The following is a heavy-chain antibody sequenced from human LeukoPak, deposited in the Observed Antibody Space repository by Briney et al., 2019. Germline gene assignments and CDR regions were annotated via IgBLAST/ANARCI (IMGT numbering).Heavy chain of an antibody. D-gene: IGHD3-16*02. CDR1: GYTFTDYY. CDR2: MNPNSGNT. V-gene: IGHV1-8*02. Sequence: GASVKVSCKASGYTFTDYYIHWVRQAPGQGLEWMGWMNPNSGNTGYAQKLQGRVTMTRNTSISTAYMELSSLRSEDTAVYYCARDGTYYDYVWGSYRTGSSYGMDVWGQGTTVTVSS. CDR3: ARDGTYYDYVWGSYRTGSSYGMDV. J-gene: IGHJ6*02.